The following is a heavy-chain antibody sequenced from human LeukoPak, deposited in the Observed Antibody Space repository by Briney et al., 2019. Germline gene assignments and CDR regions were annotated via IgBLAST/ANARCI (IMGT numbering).Heavy chain of an antibody. CDR1: GGSFSGYY. D-gene: IGHD4-17*01. CDR2: INHSGST. Sequence: SETLSLTCAVYGGSFSGYYWSWSRQPPGKGLEWIGEINHSGSTNYNPSLKSRGTISVDTSKNQFSVKLSSVTAADTAVYYCARAGHTVSSFDYWGQGTLVTVSS. V-gene: IGHV4-34*01. J-gene: IGHJ4*02. CDR3: ARAGHTVSSFDY.